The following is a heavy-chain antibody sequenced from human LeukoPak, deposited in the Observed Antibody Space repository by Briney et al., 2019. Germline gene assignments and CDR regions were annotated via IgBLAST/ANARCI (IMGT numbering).Heavy chain of an antibody. Sequence: GGSLRLSCAASGFTFSSYSMNWVRQAPGKGLEWVSTISGSGDYTYYADSVKGRFTISRDNSKNTLYLQMNSLRAEDTAIYYCAKVTYGSGTYGAFDSWGQGTLVTVSS. CDR2: ISGSGDYT. CDR1: GFTFSSYS. D-gene: IGHD3-10*01. J-gene: IGHJ4*02. CDR3: AKVTYGSGTYGAFDS. V-gene: IGHV3-23*01.